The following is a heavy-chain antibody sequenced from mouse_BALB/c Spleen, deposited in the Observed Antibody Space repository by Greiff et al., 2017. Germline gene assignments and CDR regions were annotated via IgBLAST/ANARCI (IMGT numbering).Heavy chain of an antibody. V-gene: IGHV14-3*02. CDR3: ASHYDGYSPWYFDV. D-gene: IGHD2-3*01. Sequence: VHVKQSGAELVKPGASVKLSCTASGFNIKDTYMHWVKQRPEQGLEWIGRIDPANGNTKYDPKFQGKATITADTSSNTAYLQLSSLTSEDTAVYYCASHYDGYSPWYFDVWGAGTTVTVSS. CDR2: IDPANGNT. CDR1: GFNIKDTY. J-gene: IGHJ1*01.